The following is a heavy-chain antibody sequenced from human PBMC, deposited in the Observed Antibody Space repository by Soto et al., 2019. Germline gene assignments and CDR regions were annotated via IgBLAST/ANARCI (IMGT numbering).Heavy chain of an antibody. V-gene: IGHV3-30-3*01. CDR3: ARDSYSSSWYIDY. D-gene: IGHD6-13*01. CDR2: ISYDGSNK. CDR1: GFTFGSYA. J-gene: IGHJ4*02. Sequence: QVQLVEFGGGVVQPGRSLRLSCAASGFTFGSYAMHWVRQAPGKGLEWVAVISYDGSNKYYADSVKGRFTISRDNSKNTLYLQMDSLRAEDTALYYCARDSYSSSWYIDYWGQGTLVTVSS.